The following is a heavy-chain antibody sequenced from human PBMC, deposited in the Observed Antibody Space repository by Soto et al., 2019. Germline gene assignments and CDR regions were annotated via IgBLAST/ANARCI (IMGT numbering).Heavy chain of an antibody. CDR1: GFMFGSYW. CDR3: ARVRATDYEIDY. J-gene: IGHJ4*02. D-gene: IGHD4-17*01. CDR2: IKRDGSEK. Sequence: PGGSLRLSCTASGFMFGSYWMTWVRHVPGKGLQWVANIKRDGSEKYYVDFVKGRFTIPRDNADNSVFLDMNNLRVDDTATYYCARVRATDYEIDYWGQGALLTVSS. V-gene: IGHV3-7*03.